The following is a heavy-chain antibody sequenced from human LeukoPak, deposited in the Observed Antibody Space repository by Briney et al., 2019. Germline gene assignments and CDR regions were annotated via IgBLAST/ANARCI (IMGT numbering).Heavy chain of an antibody. V-gene: IGHV1-2*02. J-gene: IGHJ4*02. CDR1: GYTFIDYY. Sequence: ASVKVSCKASGYTFIDYYMHWVRQAPGQGLEWIGWISPNSGGTKYVQKFQGRVTMTRDTSITTVYMELSGLSFDDTAVYYCARGGGRYSVNYWGEGTLVIVSS. CDR2: ISPNSGGT. CDR3: ARGGGRYSVNY. D-gene: IGHD1-26*01.